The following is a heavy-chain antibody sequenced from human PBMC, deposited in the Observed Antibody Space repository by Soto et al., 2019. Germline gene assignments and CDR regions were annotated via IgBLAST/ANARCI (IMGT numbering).Heavy chain of an antibody. V-gene: IGHV1-69*02. CDR2: IIPVLGVT. CDR1: GDTFSSYT. CDR3: ARRRYCGVDCYPQYCYGLDV. Sequence: QVQLVQSGPEVKKPGSSVRISCRSGGDTFSSYTVSWVRQTPGQGLEWMGRIIPVLGVTNYSRKFKGRMTLTADHSQTTAHMDLSTLKSEDTARCYCARRRYCGVDCYPQYCYGLDVWGQGTSVIVSS. D-gene: IGHD2-21*02. J-gene: IGHJ6*02.